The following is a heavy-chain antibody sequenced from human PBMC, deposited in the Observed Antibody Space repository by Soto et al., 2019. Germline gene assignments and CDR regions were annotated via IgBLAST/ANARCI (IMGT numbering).Heavy chain of an antibody. V-gene: IGHV4-31*03. CDR1: GDSISSSGFY. CDR2: IHYTGST. D-gene: IGHD3-10*01. J-gene: IGHJ6*02. Sequence: SETLSLTCSVSGDSISSSGFYWSWIRQHPGKAPESIGYIHYTGSTSYNPSLKSRLAISLDASKNQFSLSLGSVTSADTAVYYCARDPRSLGDYYGMDVWGQGTTVTVSS. CDR3: ARDPRSLGDYYGMDV.